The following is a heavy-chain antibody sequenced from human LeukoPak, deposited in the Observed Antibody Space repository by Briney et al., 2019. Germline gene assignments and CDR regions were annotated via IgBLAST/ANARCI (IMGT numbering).Heavy chain of an antibody. CDR3: ARGTDSSSWYFGSNWFDP. CDR1: GYTFTSYD. V-gene: IGHV1-8*03. J-gene: IGHJ5*02. D-gene: IGHD6-13*01. CDR2: MNPNSGNT. Sequence: ASVKVSCKASGYTFTSYDINWVRQATGQGLEWMGWMNPNSGNTGYAQKFQGRVTITRNTSISTAYMELSSLRSEDTAVYYCARGTDSSSWYFGSNWFDPWGQGTLVTVPS.